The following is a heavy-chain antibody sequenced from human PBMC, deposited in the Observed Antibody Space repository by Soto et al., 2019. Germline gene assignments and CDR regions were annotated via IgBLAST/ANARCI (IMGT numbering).Heavy chain of an antibody. V-gene: IGHV3-33*03. D-gene: IGHD4-17*01. CDR1: GFVYRTYA. CDR2: IWSDGSQQ. J-gene: IGHJ5*02. Sequence: GGSLRLSCEASGFVYRTYAMHWVRQAPGKGLEWVALIWSDGSQQYFLDSVKGRFTISRDNSKNTLSLQMNSLRAEDTAVYYCAKDPVLIYGGNSNWFDPWGQGTLVTVSS. CDR3: AKDPVLIYGGNSNWFDP.